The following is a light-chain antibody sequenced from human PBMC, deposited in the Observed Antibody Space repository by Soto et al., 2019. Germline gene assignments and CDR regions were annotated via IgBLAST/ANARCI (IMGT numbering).Light chain of an antibody. V-gene: IGKV1-27*01. Sequence: DIPMTQSPSSLSASVGDRVTITCRASQGISEYLAWYQQKPGKAPNLLIYAASTLQSGVPSRFSGSGYGTDFTLTISSLQPEDVAIYYCQKYNSAPLTFGPGTKVDIK. J-gene: IGKJ3*01. CDR2: AAS. CDR3: QKYNSAPLT. CDR1: QGISEY.